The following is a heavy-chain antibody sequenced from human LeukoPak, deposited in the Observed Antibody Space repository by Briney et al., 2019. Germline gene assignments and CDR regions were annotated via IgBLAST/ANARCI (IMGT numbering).Heavy chain of an antibody. J-gene: IGHJ6*02. CDR1: GYTFTSYG. V-gene: IGHV1-18*01. CDR2: ISAYNGNT. Sequence: ASAKVSCKASGYTFTSYGISWVRQAPGQGLEWMGWISAYNGNTNYAQKLQGRVTMTTDTSTSTAYMELRSLRSDDTAVYYCARVDTAMVTDFYYYYGMDVWGQGTTVTVSS. D-gene: IGHD5-18*01. CDR3: ARVDTAMVTDFYYYYGMDV.